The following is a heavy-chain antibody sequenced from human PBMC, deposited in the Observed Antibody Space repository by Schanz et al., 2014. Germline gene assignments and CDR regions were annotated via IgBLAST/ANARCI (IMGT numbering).Heavy chain of an antibody. CDR2: LTGSGTTT. Sequence: EVQLLESGGGLVQPGGSLRLSCAASGFSFRKSAMSWVRQAPGKGLEWVSALTGSGTTTYYADSVKGRFTISRDNSKNTLYLQMNNLRAEDTAVYYCARDRVGASSYFDYWGQGTLVTVSS. J-gene: IGHJ4*02. D-gene: IGHD1-26*01. V-gene: IGHV3-23*01. CDR3: ARDRVGASSYFDY. CDR1: GFSFRKSA.